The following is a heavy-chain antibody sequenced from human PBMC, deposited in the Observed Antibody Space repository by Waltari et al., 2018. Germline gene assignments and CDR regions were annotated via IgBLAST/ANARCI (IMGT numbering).Heavy chain of an antibody. D-gene: IGHD3-3*01. CDR3: ARETITMGLYYFDY. J-gene: IGHJ4*02. V-gene: IGHV4-4*02. Sequence: QVQLQESGPGLVKPSGTLSLTCAVSGGSISSSNWWSWVRQPPGKGLEWIGEIYHSGSTNNIPSLKSRVTISVAKSKNQFSLKLGSVTAADTAVYYCARETITMGLYYFDYWGQGTLVTVSS. CDR2: IYHSGST. CDR1: GGSISSSNW.